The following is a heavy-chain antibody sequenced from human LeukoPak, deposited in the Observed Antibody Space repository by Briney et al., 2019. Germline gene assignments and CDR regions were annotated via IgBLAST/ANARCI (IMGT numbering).Heavy chain of an antibody. CDR1: EFTFSDYY. V-gene: IGHV3-11*04. D-gene: IGHD3-10*01. CDR3: ARWGVRDAFDI. J-gene: IGHJ3*02. CDR2: ISYSGDTI. Sequence: PGGSLRLSCAASEFTFSDYYMSWIRQAPGKGLEWVSYISYSGDTIYYADSVKGRFTVSRDNAKNSLYLQMNSLRAEDTAVYYCARWGVRDAFDIWGQGTMVTVSS.